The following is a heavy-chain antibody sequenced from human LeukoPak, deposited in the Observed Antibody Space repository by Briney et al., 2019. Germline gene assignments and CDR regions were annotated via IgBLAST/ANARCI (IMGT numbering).Heavy chain of an antibody. CDR2: ISSSGSTI. Sequence: GGSLRLSCAASGFTFSSYSMNWVRQAPGKGLEWVSYISSSGSTIYYADSVKGRFTISRDNAKNSLYLQINSLKAEDTALYYCVRDFHRRYYDSSGYNAFDIWGQGTMVTVSS. J-gene: IGHJ3*02. CDR3: VRDFHRRYYDSSGYNAFDI. V-gene: IGHV3-48*04. CDR1: GFTFSSYS. D-gene: IGHD3-22*01.